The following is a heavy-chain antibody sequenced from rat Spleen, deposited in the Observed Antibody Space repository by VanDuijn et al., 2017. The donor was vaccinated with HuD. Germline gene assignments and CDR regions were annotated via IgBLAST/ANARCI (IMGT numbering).Heavy chain of an antibody. J-gene: IGHJ2*01. Sequence: EVQLVESDGGLVQPGRSLKLSCTASGFVYNNYVMAWVRQAPTKGLEWVATISYDGSSTYYRDSVKGRFTISRDNAKSTLYLQMNSLRSEDTATYYCTRGTALDYWGQGVMVTVSS. CDR3: TRGTALDY. V-gene: IGHV5-29*01. CDR1: GFVYNNYV. CDR2: ISYDGSST.